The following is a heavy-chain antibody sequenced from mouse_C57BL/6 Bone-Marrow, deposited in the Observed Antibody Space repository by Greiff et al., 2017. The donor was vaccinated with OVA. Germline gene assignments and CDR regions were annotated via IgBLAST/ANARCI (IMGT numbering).Heavy chain of an antibody. CDR1: GFTFTDYY. V-gene: IGHV7-3*01. Sequence: EVMLVESGGGLVQPGGSLSLSCAASGFTFTDYYMSWVRQPPGKALEWLGFIRNKANGYTTESSASVKGRFTIARDNSQSLLYLQMNALRAEDSATYYCARSVYSFDYWGQGTTLTVSS. J-gene: IGHJ2*01. CDR2: IRNKANGYTT. CDR3: ARSVYSFDY.